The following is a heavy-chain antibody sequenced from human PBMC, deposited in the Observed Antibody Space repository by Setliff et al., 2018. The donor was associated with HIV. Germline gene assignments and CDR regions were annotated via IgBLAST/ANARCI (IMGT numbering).Heavy chain of an antibody. CDR2: MYHTGMS. CDR1: GGSMSSHY. J-gene: IGHJ6*04. V-gene: IGHV4-4*07. CDR3: ARGSYYYYNMDV. Sequence: PSETLSLTCSVSGGSMSSHYWTWVRQPAGKGLEWIGRMYHTGMSNYNPSLKSRVTMSVSPSKNQFSLKLTSVTAADTAVYYCARGSYYYYNMDVWGKGTTVTSPQ.